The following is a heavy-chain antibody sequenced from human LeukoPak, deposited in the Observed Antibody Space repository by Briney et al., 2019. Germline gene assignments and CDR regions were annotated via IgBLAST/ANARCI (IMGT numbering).Heavy chain of an antibody. D-gene: IGHD6-13*01. V-gene: IGHV3-7*01. CDR3: ASGSSSWYMFFQH. J-gene: IGHJ1*01. CDR1: GFTFSSYW. Sequence: GGSLRLSCAASGFTFSSYWMSWVRQAPGKGLEWVANIKQDGSEKYYVDSVKGRFTISRDNAKNSLYLQMNSLRAEDTAAYYCASGSSSWYMFFQHWGQGTLVTVSS. CDR2: IKQDGSEK.